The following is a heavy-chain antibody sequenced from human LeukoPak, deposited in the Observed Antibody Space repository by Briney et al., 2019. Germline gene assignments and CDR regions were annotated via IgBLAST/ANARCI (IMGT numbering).Heavy chain of an antibody. CDR3: ARDTALRGRGYSYGAIDY. D-gene: IGHD5-18*01. Sequence: SETLSLTCTVSGGSISSSSYYWGWIRQPPGKGLEWIGSIYYSGSTYYNPSLKSRVTMSVDTSKNQFSLKLSSVTAAGTAVYYCARDTALRGRGYSYGAIDYWGQGTLVTVSS. CDR2: IYYSGST. J-gene: IGHJ4*02. CDR1: GGSISSSSYY. V-gene: IGHV4-39*07.